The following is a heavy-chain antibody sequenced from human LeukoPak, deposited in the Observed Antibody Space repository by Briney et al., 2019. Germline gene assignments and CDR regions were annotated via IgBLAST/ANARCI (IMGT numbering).Heavy chain of an antibody. CDR2: INHSGST. J-gene: IGHJ5*02. CDR3: ARTPWSGWGWFDP. D-gene: IGHD6-19*01. Sequence: SETLSLTCAVYGGSFGGYYWGWIRQPPGKGLEWIGEINHSGSTNYNPSLKSRVTISVDTSKNQFSLKLSSVTAADTAVYYCARTPWSGWGWFDPWGQGTLVTVSS. V-gene: IGHV4-34*01. CDR1: GGSFGGYY.